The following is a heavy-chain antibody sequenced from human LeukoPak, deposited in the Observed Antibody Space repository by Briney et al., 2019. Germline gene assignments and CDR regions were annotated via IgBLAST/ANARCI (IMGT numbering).Heavy chain of an antibody. D-gene: IGHD3-10*01. Sequence: PGRSLRLSCAASGFTFSSYAMHWVRQAPGKGLEWVAVISYDGSNKYYADSVKGRFTISRDNSKNTLYLQMNSLRAEDTAVYYCARGGSSYEEYFQHWGQGTLVTVSS. J-gene: IGHJ1*01. CDR3: ARGGSSYEEYFQH. V-gene: IGHV3-30-3*01. CDR1: GFTFSSYA. CDR2: ISYDGSNK.